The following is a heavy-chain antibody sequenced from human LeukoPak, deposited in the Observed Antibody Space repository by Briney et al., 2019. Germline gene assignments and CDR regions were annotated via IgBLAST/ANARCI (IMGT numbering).Heavy chain of an antibody. V-gene: IGHV3-48*03. CDR1: GFTFSSYE. CDR3: ARDIVAAAGTHDQNSDY. J-gene: IGHJ4*02. Sequence: PGGSLRLSCAASGFTFSSYEMNWVRQAPGKWLEWVSYISSSGSTIYYADSVKGRFTISRDNSKNTLYLQMNSLRAEDTAVYYCARDIVAAAGTHDQNSDYWGQGTLVTVSS. D-gene: IGHD6-13*01. CDR2: ISSSGSTI.